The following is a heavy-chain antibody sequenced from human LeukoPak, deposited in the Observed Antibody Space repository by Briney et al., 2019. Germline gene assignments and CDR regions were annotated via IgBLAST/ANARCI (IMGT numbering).Heavy chain of an antibody. CDR2: IYYSGST. D-gene: IGHD3-3*01. J-gene: IGHJ4*02. CDR1: GGSISSSSYY. CDR3: ARKTIFGVVNDY. V-gene: IGHV4-39*07. Sequence: SETLSLTCTVSGGSISSSSYYWGWIRQPPGKGLEWIGSIYYSGSTYYNPSLKSRVTISVDTSKNQFSLNLSSVTAADTAVYYCARKTIFGVVNDYWGQGTLVTVSS.